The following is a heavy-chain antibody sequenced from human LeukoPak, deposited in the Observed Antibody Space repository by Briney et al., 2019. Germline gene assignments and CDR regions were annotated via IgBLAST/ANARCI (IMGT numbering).Heavy chain of an antibody. Sequence: PGGSQRLSCAASGFSFSSYAMSWVRQAPGKGLEWVSAISGSGGSTYYADSVKGRFTISRDNSKNTLYLQMNSLRAEDTAVYYCAKDMITFGGVIVKGDAFDIWGQGTMVTVSS. V-gene: IGHV3-23*01. CDR1: GFSFSSYA. D-gene: IGHD3-16*02. CDR3: AKDMITFGGVIVKGDAFDI. CDR2: ISGSGGST. J-gene: IGHJ3*02.